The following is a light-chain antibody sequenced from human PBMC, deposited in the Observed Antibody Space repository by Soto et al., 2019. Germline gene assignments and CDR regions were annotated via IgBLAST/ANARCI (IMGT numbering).Light chain of an antibody. CDR3: QQHINWPLT. CDR1: QSVSSY. CDR2: DTS. J-gene: IGKJ4*01. V-gene: IGKV3-11*01. Sequence: EVVLTQSPATLSLSPGERATLSCRASQSVSSYLAWYQQKPGQAPRLLIYDTSNRASGIPARFSGSGSGTDFTLTISSLEPEDFALYYCQQHINWPLTFGGGTMVDI.